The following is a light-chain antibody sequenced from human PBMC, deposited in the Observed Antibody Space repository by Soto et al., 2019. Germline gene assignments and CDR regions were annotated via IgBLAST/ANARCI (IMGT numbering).Light chain of an antibody. J-gene: IGKJ5*01. CDR2: WAS. V-gene: IGKV4-1*01. CDR3: QQYYTTPAIT. CDR1: QSVLNRSNNKNY. Sequence: DIVLTQSPDSLAVSLGERATISCGSSQSVLNRSNNKNYLAWYQQKPGQPPKLLIYWASTRESGVPDRFSGSGSGTHFTFTISSLQAEDVAVYYCQQYYTTPAITVGQGTRLEIK.